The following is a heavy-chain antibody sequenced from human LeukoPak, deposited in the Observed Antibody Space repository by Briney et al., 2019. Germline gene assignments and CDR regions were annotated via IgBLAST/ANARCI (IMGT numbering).Heavy chain of an antibody. CDR3: ARDYYDSSGYPRGNDY. D-gene: IGHD3-22*01. Sequence: GASVKVSCKASGGTFSSYATSWVRQAPGQGLEWMGGIIPIFGTANYAQKFQGRVTITADESTSTAYMELSSLRSEDTAVYYCARDYYDSSGYPRGNDYWGQGTLVTVSS. CDR2: IIPIFGTA. V-gene: IGHV1-69*13. J-gene: IGHJ4*02. CDR1: GGTFSSYA.